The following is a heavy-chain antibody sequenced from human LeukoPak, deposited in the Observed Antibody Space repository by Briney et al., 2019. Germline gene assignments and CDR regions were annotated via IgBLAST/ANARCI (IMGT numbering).Heavy chain of an antibody. Sequence: ASVKVSCKASGYTFTSYGISWVRQAPGQGLEWMGWISAYNGNTNYAQKFQGRVTMTTDTSTSTAYMELRSLRSDDTAVYYCARTVAGKGTWTYWGQGTLVTVSS. CDR2: ISAYNGNT. J-gene: IGHJ4*02. CDR1: GYTFTSYG. V-gene: IGHV1-18*01. CDR3: ARTVAGKGTWTY. D-gene: IGHD6-19*01.